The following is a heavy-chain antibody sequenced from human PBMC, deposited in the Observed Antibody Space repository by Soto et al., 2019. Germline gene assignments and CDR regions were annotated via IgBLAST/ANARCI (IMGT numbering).Heavy chain of an antibody. CDR2: IFDSGNA. CDR1: XXXSXXXW. D-gene: IGHD4-4*01. Sequence: SETLSLTCXXXXXXSXXXWCVWIXHPQGKGLEWIAYIFDSGNANYNPSLKSRVTISVDTSKNQFSLKLTSVTAADTAVYYCARHRRTTVAKFYFDNWGQGALVTVSS. J-gene: IGHJ4*02. CDR3: ARHRRTTVAKFYFDN. V-gene: IGHV4-59*08.